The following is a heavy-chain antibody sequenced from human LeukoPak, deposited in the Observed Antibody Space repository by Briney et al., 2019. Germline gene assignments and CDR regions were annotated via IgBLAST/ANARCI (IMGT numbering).Heavy chain of an antibody. CDR1: GGSISSTGYC. D-gene: IGHD2-21*02. Sequence: SETLSLTCTVSGGSISSTGYCWSWIRQPAGKGLEWIGHIYTNGNTNYNPSLKSRVTISVDTSKNQFSLKLSSVTAADTAVYYCARAFCVGDCFVLHIYFDSWGLGTLVTVSS. CDR3: ARAFCVGDCFVLHIYFDS. V-gene: IGHV4-61*09. CDR2: IYTNGNT. J-gene: IGHJ4*02.